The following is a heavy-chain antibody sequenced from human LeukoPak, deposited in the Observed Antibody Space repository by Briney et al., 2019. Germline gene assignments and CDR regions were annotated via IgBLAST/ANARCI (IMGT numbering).Heavy chain of an antibody. V-gene: IGHV4-59*01. CDR3: ARGDGYNFFDY. CDR2: IYYSGST. Sequence: SETLSLTCTVSGGSISSYYWSWIRQPPGKGLEWIGYIYYSGSTNYNPSLKSRVTISVDTSKNQFSLKLSSVTAADTAVYYCARGDGYNFFDYWGQGTLVTVSS. J-gene: IGHJ4*02. CDR1: GGSISSYY. D-gene: IGHD5-24*01.